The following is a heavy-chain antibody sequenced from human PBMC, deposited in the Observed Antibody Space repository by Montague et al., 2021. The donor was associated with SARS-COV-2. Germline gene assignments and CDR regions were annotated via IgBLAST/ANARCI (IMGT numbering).Heavy chain of an antibody. V-gene: IGHV3-7*01. D-gene: IGHD3-10*01. CDR3: ARDRGGSGSYYSEGFDY. Sequence: SLRLSCAASGFTFSSYWMSWVRQAPGKGLEWVANIKQDGSEKYYXDSVKGRFTISRDNAKNSLYLQMNSLRAEDTAVYYCARDRGGSGSYYSEGFDYWGQGTLVTVSS. CDR2: IKQDGSEK. J-gene: IGHJ4*02. CDR1: GFTFSSYW.